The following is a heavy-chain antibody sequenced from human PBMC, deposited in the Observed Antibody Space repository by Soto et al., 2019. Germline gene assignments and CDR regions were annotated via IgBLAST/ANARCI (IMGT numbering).Heavy chain of an antibody. V-gene: IGHV3-23*01. J-gene: IGHJ4*02. D-gene: IGHD6-19*01. CDR3: AKESGYSSGRFDY. CDR1: VFTFSSYA. Sequence: GGSLRLSCAASVFTFSSYAMSWVRQAPGKGLEWVSAISGSGGSTYYADSAKGRFTISRDNSKNTLYLQMNSLRAEDTAVYYCAKESGYSSGRFDYWGQGTLVTVSS. CDR2: ISGSGGST.